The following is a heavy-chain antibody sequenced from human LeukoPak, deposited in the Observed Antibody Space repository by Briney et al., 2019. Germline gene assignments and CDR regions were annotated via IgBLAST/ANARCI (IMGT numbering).Heavy chain of an antibody. J-gene: IGHJ4*02. Sequence: GGSLRLSCAASGFTVSSNYMSWVRQAPGKGLEWVSIIYSGGSTYYADSVKGRITISRDKSKNTLYLQMNSLRAEDTAVYYCARGIDKGLFDYWGQGTLVTVSS. D-gene: IGHD2-15*01. V-gene: IGHV3-53*01. CDR2: IYSGGST. CDR1: GFTVSSNY. CDR3: ARGIDKGLFDY.